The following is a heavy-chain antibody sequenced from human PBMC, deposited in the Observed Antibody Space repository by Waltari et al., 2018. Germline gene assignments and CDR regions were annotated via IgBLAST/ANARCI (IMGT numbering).Heavy chain of an antibody. J-gene: IGHJ4*02. Sequence: QVQLQESGPGLVKPSETLSLTCDVSGYSINSGYYWGWIRQSPGKGLEWIATIYHAGATLYNPSLTSRVTISMDTSKNQFSLRLNSVTAADTAVYFCSRQVLGYCTSAACRRLESWGQGTLVTVSS. D-gene: IGHD2-2*03. CDR2: IYHAGAT. CDR1: GYSINSGYY. CDR3: SRQVLGYCTSAACRRLES. V-gene: IGHV4-38-2*01.